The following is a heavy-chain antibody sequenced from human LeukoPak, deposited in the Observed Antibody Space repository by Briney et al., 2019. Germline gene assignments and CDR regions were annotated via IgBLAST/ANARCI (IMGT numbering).Heavy chain of an antibody. CDR3: ARGIVVAAKFYFDY. Sequence: SETLSLTCAVYGGSFSGYYWSWIRQPPGKGLEWIGEINHSGSTNYNPSLKSRVTISVDTSKNQFSLKLSSVTAADTAVYYCARGIVVAAKFYFDYWGQGTLVTVSS. D-gene: IGHD2-15*01. CDR1: GGSFSGYY. CDR2: INHSGST. V-gene: IGHV4-34*01. J-gene: IGHJ4*02.